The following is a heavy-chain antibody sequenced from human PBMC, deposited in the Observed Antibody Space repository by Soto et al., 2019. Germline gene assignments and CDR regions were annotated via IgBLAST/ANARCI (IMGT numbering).Heavy chain of an antibody. CDR2: VKSKSEGGTT. D-gene: IGHD2-21*01. CDR3: VAGSPFEY. Sequence: GGSLRLSCAASGFIFRDAWISWVRQAPGKGLEWIGRVKSKSEGGTTDYAALVKGRFTVSRDDSINTVSLQMGSLKMEDTAVYFCVAGSPFEYWGQGTLVTVSS. V-gene: IGHV3-15*05. CDR1: GFIFRDAW. J-gene: IGHJ4*02.